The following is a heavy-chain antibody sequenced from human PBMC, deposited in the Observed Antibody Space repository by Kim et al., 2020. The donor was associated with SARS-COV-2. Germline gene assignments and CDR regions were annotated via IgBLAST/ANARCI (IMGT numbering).Heavy chain of an antibody. J-gene: IGHJ4*03. V-gene: IGHV4-34*01. CDR3: ATWHFDSTGSATRY. CDR1: GGSFSGYY. Sequence: SETLSLTCAVYGGSFSGYYWGWIRQPPGKGLEWIGEVNHRGSTNYNPSLKSRVTISADMSENHFSLRLSSVTAADTAVYFCATWHFDSTGSATRYWGDGT. D-gene: IGHD3-22*01. CDR2: VNHRGST.